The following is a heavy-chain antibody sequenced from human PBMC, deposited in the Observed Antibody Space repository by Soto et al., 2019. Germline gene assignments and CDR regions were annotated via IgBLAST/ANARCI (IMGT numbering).Heavy chain of an antibody. D-gene: IGHD2-2*01. CDR3: TRRVVVVPAAWSNWFDP. V-gene: IGHV3-73*01. CDR1: GFTFSGSA. CDR2: IRSKANSYAT. J-gene: IGHJ5*02. Sequence: PGGSLRLSCAASGFTFSGSAMHWVRQASGKGLEWVGRIRSKANSYATAYAASVKGRFTISRDDSKKTAYLQMNSLKTEDTAVYYCTRRVVVVPAAWSNWFDPWGQGTLVTVSS.